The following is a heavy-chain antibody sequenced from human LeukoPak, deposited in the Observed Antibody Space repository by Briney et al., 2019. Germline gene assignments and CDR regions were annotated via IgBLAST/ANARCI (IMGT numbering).Heavy chain of an antibody. CDR1: GGSISSYY. D-gene: IGHD3-3*01. V-gene: IGHV4-4*07. CDR3: ARDLSLVRFDGGYYYYYYMDV. CDR2: IYTSGST. Sequence: SETLSLTCTVSGGSISSYYWSWIRQPAGKGLEWIGRIYTSGSTNYNPSLKSRVTMSVDTSKNQFSLKLSSVTAADTAVYYCARDLSLVRFDGGYYYYYYMDVWGKGTTVTVSS. J-gene: IGHJ6*03.